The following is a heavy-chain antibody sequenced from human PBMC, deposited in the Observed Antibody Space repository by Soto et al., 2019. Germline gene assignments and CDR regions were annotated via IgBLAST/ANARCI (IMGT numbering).Heavy chain of an antibody. CDR3: ASSLIEYSGYEAPDY. CDR1: GFTFSSYW. CDR2: IKQDGSEK. Sequence: GGSLRLSCAASGFTFSSYWMSWVRQAPGKGLEWVANIKQDGSEKYYVDSVKGRFTISRDNAKNSLYLQMNSLRAEDTAVYYCASSLIEYSGYEAPDYWGQVTLVTVSS. D-gene: IGHD5-12*01. V-gene: IGHV3-7*01. J-gene: IGHJ4*02.